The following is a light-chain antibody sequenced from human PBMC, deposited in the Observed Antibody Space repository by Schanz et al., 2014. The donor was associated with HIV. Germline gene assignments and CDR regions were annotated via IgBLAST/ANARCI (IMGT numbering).Light chain of an antibody. V-gene: IGKV4-1*01. CDR3: QQYYSPPFS. CDR2: WAS. Sequence: DIVMTQSPDSLAVSLGERATINCKSSQSVLYSSNNKNYLAWYQQKVGQPPQLLIYWASTRESGVPDRFSGSGSGTDFTLTISSLQAEDVAVYSCQQYYSPPFSFGPGTKVDIK. CDR1: QSVLYSSNNKNY. J-gene: IGKJ3*01.